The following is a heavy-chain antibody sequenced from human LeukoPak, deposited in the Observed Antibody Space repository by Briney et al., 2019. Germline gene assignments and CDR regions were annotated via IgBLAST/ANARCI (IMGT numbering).Heavy chain of an antibody. CDR1: GFTVSDYG. CDR3: AKETFRSPFYYGLDV. J-gene: IGHJ6*02. CDR2: MSNYGGNQ. Sequence: GGSLRLSCAVSGFTVSDYGIHWVRQAPGKGLEWVAAMSNYGGNQYYAASVKGRVTVSRDDSKNTLFLQMSNVTVEDTALYYCAKETFRSPFYYGLDVWGHGTTVTVSS. D-gene: IGHD2/OR15-2a*01. V-gene: IGHV3-30*18.